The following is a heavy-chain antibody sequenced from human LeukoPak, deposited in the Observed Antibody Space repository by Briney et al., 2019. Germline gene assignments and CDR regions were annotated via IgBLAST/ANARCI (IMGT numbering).Heavy chain of an antibody. CDR2: INPNSGGT. CDR3: ARDRPLHYYDSSGYYYAY. D-gene: IGHD3-22*01. V-gene: IGHV1-2*02. Sequence: APVKVSCKASVYTFTGYYMHWVRQAPGQGLEWMGWINPNSGGTNYAQKFQGRVTMTRDTSISTAYMELSRLRSDDTAVYYCARDRPLHYYDSSGYYYAYWGQGTLVTVSS. J-gene: IGHJ4*02. CDR1: VYTFTGYY.